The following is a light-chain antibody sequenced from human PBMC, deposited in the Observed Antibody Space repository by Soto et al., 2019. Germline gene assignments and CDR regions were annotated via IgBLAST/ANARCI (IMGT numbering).Light chain of an antibody. J-gene: IGLJ2*01. CDR3: QSYDTSTPLV. Sequence: QSALTQPASVSGSPGQSITISCTGTSSDVGGCNCVSWYQQHPGKAPKLMIYEVSNRPSGVSYRFSGSKSGNTASLTISGLQAEDEADYFCQSYDTSTPLVFGGGTKLTVL. V-gene: IGLV2-14*01. CDR2: EVS. CDR1: SSDVGGCNC.